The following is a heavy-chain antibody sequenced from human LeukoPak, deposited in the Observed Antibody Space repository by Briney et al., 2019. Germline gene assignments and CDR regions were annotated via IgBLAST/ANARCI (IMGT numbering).Heavy chain of an antibody. V-gene: IGHV3-11*01. Sequence: GGSLRLSCAASGFTFSDYYMSWIRQAPGKWLERISYIAGSGASIQYSDSVKGRFTVSRDNAQNSLYLQMNSLRADDTAVYYCARGEYTYVYFDYWGQGTLVTVSS. D-gene: IGHD5-18*01. CDR1: GFTFSDYY. J-gene: IGHJ4*02. CDR3: ARGEYTYVYFDY. CDR2: IAGSGASI.